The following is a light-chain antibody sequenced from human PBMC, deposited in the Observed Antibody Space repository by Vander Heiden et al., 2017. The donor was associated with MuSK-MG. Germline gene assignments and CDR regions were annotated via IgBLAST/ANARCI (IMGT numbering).Light chain of an antibody. CDR3: LLYYGGLRV. Sequence: QTVVTQEPSLTVSPGGTVTLTCPSSTGAVTSGYYPNWFQQKPGQAPRALIYSTSNNHSWTPARFSGSLLGGKAALTLSGVQPEDEAEYYCLLYYGGLRVFGGGTKLTVL. CDR2: STS. J-gene: IGLJ2*01. CDR1: TGAVTSGYY. V-gene: IGLV7-43*01.